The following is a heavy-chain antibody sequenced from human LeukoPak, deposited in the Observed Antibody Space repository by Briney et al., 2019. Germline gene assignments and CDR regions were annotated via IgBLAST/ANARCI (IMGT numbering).Heavy chain of an antibody. D-gene: IGHD6-19*01. CDR1: GGSFSGYY. CDR2: ISSSSSYI. J-gene: IGHJ4*02. CDR3: ASCIAVAGTPDY. Sequence: KPSETLSLTCAVYGGSFSGYYWSWVRQAPGKGLEWVSSISSSSSYIYYADSVRGRFTISRDNAKNSLYLQMNSLRAEDTAVYYCASCIAVAGTPDYWGQGTLVTVSS. V-gene: IGHV3-21*01.